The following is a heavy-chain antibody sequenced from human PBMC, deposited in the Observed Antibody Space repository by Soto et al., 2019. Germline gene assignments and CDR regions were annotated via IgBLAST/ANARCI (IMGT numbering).Heavy chain of an antibody. Sequence: SETLSLTCTVSGGSISSYYWSWIRQPPGKGLEWIGYIYYSGSTNYNPSLKSRVTISVDTSKNQFSLKLSSVTAADTAVYYCARDSKLRYFDWLSNYYYGMDVWGQGTTVTVSS. D-gene: IGHD3-9*01. V-gene: IGHV4-59*01. J-gene: IGHJ6*02. CDR1: GGSISSYY. CDR3: ARDSKLRYFDWLSNYYYGMDV. CDR2: IYYSGST.